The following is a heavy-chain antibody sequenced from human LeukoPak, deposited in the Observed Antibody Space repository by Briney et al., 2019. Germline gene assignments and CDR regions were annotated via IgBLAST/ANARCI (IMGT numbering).Heavy chain of an antibody. Sequence: GGSLRLSCAVSGFSFSIYWMSWVRQAPGKGLEWVANIKQDGSEEYYMDSVKGRFTISRDNAKNSLYLQMNSLRAEDTAVYYCAREWNGYDCVGEDYWGQGTLVTVSS. CDR2: IKQDGSEE. J-gene: IGHJ4*02. D-gene: IGHD5-12*01. CDR3: AREWNGYDCVGEDY. V-gene: IGHV3-7*01. CDR1: GFSFSIYW.